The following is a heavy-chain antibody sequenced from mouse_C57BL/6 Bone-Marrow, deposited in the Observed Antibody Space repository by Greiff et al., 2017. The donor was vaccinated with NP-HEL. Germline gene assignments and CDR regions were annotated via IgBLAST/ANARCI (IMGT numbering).Heavy chain of an antibody. CDR2: IYPRSGNT. CDR1: GYTFTSYG. J-gene: IGHJ2*01. CDR3: ARDGYSYYFDY. Sequence: VKVVESGAELARPGASVKLSCKASGYTFTSYGISWVKQRTGQGLEWIGEIYPRSGNTYYNEKFKGKATLTADKSSSTAYMELRSLTSEDSAVYFCARDGYSYYFDYWGQGTTLTVSS. D-gene: IGHD2-3*01. V-gene: IGHV1-81*01.